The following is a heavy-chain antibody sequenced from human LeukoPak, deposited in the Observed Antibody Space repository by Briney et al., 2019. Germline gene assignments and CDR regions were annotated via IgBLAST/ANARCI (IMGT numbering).Heavy chain of an antibody. CDR2: ISSTSTSI. CDR3: ATEREVAL. D-gene: IGHD2-15*01. Sequence: GSLRLSCAASGFTFSSYTMNWVGQAPGKGLEWVSCISSTSTSIYYADSVKGRFSISRDNAKNSLYLQMNSLRDEDTAVYYCATEREVALWGNGTMVTVSS. J-gene: IGHJ6*04. V-gene: IGHV3-48*02. CDR1: GFTFSSYT.